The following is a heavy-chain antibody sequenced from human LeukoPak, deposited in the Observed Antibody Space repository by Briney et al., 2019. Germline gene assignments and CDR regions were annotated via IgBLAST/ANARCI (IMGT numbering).Heavy chain of an antibody. Sequence: ASVKVSCKASGYTFTGYYMHWVRQAPGKGLEWMGGFDPEDGETIYAQKFQGRVTMTEDTSTDTAYMELSSLRSEDTAVYYCATSERSGYVRGFDYWGQGTLVTVSS. V-gene: IGHV1-24*01. J-gene: IGHJ4*02. CDR3: ATSERSGYVRGFDY. CDR1: GYTFTGYY. CDR2: FDPEDGET. D-gene: IGHD5-12*01.